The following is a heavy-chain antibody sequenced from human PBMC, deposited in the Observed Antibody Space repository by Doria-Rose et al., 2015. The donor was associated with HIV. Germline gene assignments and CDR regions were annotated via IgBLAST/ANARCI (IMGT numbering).Heavy chain of an antibody. CDR1: YD. J-gene: IGHJ4*02. CDR2: IGTGGDT. D-gene: IGHD1-20*01. V-gene: IGHV3-13*01. CDR3: ARAFDNWNYDY. Sequence: YDMHWVRQATGKGLEWVSAIGTGGDTYYPGSVKGRFTISRENARNSLYLQMNSLRAGDTAVYYCARAFDNWNYDYWGQGTLVTVSS.